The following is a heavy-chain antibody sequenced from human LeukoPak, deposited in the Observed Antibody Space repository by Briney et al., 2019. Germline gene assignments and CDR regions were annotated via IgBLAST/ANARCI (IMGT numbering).Heavy chain of an antibody. V-gene: IGHV4-59*08. CDR2: IYYSGST. CDR3: ARRGYYDSSGYYAH. J-gene: IGHJ4*02. Sequence: SETLSLTCTVSGGSISSYYWSWIRRPPGKGLEWIGYIYYSGSTNYNPSLKSRVTISVDTSKNQFSLKLSSVTAADTAVYYCARRGYYDSSGYYAHWGQGTLVTVSS. CDR1: GGSISSYY. D-gene: IGHD3-22*01.